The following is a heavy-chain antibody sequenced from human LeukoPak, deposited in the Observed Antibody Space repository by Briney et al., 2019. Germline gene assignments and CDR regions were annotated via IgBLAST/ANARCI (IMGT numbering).Heavy chain of an antibody. V-gene: IGHV3-30*02. J-gene: IGHJ4*02. Sequence: SGGSLRLSCAASGFTFSSYGMHWVRQAPGKGLEWVAFIRYDGSNKYYADSVKGRFTISRDNSKNTLYLQMNSLRAEDTAVYYCAKRLEDLDWLVFDYWGQGTLVTVSS. D-gene: IGHD3-9*01. CDR2: IRYDGSNK. CDR1: GFTFSSYG. CDR3: AKRLEDLDWLVFDY.